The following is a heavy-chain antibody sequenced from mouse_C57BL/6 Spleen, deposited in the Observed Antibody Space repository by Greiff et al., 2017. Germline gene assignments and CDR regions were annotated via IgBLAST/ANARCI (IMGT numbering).Heavy chain of an antibody. CDR1: GFTFSNYW. D-gene: IGHD1-1*01. V-gene: IGHV6-3*01. CDR2: IRLKSDNYAT. Sequence: DVQLQESGGGLVQPGGSMKLSCVASGFTFSNYWMNWVRQSPEKGLEWVAQIRLKSDNYATHYAESVKGRFTISRDDSKSSVYLQMNNLRAEDTGIYYCTAYYGSNYYFDYWGQGTTLTVSS. J-gene: IGHJ2*01. CDR3: TAYYGSNYYFDY.